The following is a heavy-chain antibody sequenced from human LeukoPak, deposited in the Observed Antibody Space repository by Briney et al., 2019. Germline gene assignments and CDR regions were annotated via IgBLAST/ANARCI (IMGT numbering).Heavy chain of an antibody. J-gene: IGHJ3*02. Sequence: PSETLSLTCTVSGGSISSYYWSWIRQPPGKGLEWIGYIYYSGSTNYNPSLKSRVTISVDTSKNQFSLKLSSVTAADTAVYYCARYLGERTAFDIWGQGTMVTVSS. D-gene: IGHD1-1*01. CDR3: ARYLGERTAFDI. CDR1: GGSISSYY. V-gene: IGHV4-59*01. CDR2: IYYSGST.